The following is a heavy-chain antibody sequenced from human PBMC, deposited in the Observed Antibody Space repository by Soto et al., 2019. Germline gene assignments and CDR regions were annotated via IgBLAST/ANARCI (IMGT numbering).Heavy chain of an antibody. Sequence: QVQLVESGGGVVQPGRSLRLSCAASGFTFSPYAMHWVRQAPGKGLEWVAVISYDGNNKNYADSVKGRLAISRDNSRNPLYLQMNSLRAEDTAVYYCARVRLDTPALDYWGQGTLVTVSS. V-gene: IGHV3-30*09. CDR2: ISYDGNNK. CDR1: GFTFSPYA. D-gene: IGHD2-2*01. J-gene: IGHJ4*02. CDR3: ARVRLDTPALDY.